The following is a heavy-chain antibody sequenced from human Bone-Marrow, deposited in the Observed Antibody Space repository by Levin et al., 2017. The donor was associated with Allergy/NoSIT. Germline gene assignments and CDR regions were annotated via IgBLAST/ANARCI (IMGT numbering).Heavy chain of an antibody. CDR3: AKRVRYHQLGTRPQEYWYFNL. CDR2: ITDSGGRT. Sequence: GESLKISCAASRFTFSLYAMSWVRQAPGKGLEWVSGITDSGGRTYYADSVKGRFTISRDNSKNTLDLQMSSLRVEDTAVYYCAKRVRYHQLGTRPQEYWYFNLWGRGTLVTVSS. V-gene: IGHV3-23*01. CDR1: RFTFSLYA. D-gene: IGHD1-1*01. J-gene: IGHJ2*01.